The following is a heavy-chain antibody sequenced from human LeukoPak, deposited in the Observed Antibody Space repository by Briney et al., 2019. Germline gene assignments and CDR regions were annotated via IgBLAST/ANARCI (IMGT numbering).Heavy chain of an antibody. CDR1: GGSISSYY. CDR2: IYYSGST. CDR3: ARRAIVVVPAAPYYYYYMDV. D-gene: IGHD2-2*01. Sequence: SETLSLTCTVSGGSISSYYWSWIRQPPGKGLEWIGYIYYSGSTNYNPSLKSRVTISVDTSKNQFSLKLSSVTAADTAVYYCARRAIVVVPAAPYYYYYMDVWGKGPTVTVSS. V-gene: IGHV4-59*08. J-gene: IGHJ6*03.